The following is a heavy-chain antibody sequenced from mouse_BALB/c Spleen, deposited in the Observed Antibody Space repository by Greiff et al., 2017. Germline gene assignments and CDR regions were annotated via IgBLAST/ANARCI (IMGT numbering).Heavy chain of an antibody. Sequence: VKLMESGAELMKPGASVKISCKATGYTFSSYWIEWVKQRPGHGLEWIGEILPGSGSTNYNEKFKGKATFTADTSSNTAYMQLSSLTSEDSAVYYFARSNTGTWGFAYWGQGTLVTVSA. V-gene: IGHV1-9*01. D-gene: IGHD4-1*01. CDR3: ARSNTGTWGFAY. J-gene: IGHJ3*01. CDR2: ILPGSGST. CDR1: GYTFSSYW.